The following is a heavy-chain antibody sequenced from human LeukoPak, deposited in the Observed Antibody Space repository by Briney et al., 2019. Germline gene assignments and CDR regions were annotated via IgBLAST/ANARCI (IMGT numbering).Heavy chain of an antibody. CDR1: GGSISSGDYY. Sequence: SETLSLTCTVSGGSISSGDYYWSWIRQPPGKGLEWIGYIYYSGSTCYNPSLKSRVTISVDTSKNQFSLKLSSVTAADTAVYYCARVRAITGDHYAPYSWFDPWGQGTLVTVSS. V-gene: IGHV4-30-4*08. CDR2: IYYSGST. J-gene: IGHJ5*02. D-gene: IGHD7-27*01. CDR3: ARVRAITGDHYAPYSWFDP.